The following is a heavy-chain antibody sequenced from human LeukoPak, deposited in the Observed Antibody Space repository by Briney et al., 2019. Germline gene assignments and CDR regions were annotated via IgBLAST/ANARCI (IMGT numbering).Heavy chain of an antibody. D-gene: IGHD4/OR15-4a*01. Sequence: PGGSLRLSCAASEFAFSDYPIHWVRQAPGKGLEWVTVISYDGSHTFYADSVKGRFTVSRDNSKNTLYLQMNSLRAEDTAVYYCASPGRGIYGVFDIWGQGTMVTVSS. J-gene: IGHJ3*02. CDR1: EFAFSDYP. CDR3: ASPGRGIYGVFDI. V-gene: IGHV3-30-3*01. CDR2: ISYDGSHT.